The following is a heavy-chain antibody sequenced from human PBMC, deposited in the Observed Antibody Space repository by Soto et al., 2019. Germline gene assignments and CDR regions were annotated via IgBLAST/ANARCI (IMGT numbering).Heavy chain of an antibody. D-gene: IGHD3-3*01. V-gene: IGHV4-31*03. CDR2: IYYSGST. CDR1: GGSISSGGYY. Sequence: QVQLQESGPGLVKPSQTLSLTCTVSGGSISSGGYYWSWIRQHPGKGLEWIGYIYYSGSTYYNPSLKSRVTISVDTSKNQFSLKLSSVTAADTAVYYCARGRGGNDYDFSRVSYYYYGMDVWGQGTTVTVSS. J-gene: IGHJ6*02. CDR3: ARGRGGNDYDFSRVSYYYYGMDV.